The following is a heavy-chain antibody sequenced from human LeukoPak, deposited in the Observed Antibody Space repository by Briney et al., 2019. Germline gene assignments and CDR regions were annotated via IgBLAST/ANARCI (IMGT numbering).Heavy chain of an antibody. CDR1: GFTFSSYA. CDR3: ARAGDYGGYAYDGY. D-gene: IGHD5-12*01. J-gene: IGHJ4*02. V-gene: IGHV3-30-3*01. CDR2: ISYDGSNK. Sequence: GGSLRLSCAASGFTFSSYAMHWVRQAPGKGLEWVAVISYDGSNKYYADSVKGRFTISRDNSKNTLYLQMNSLRAEDTAVYYCARAGDYGGYAYDGYWGQGTLVTVSS.